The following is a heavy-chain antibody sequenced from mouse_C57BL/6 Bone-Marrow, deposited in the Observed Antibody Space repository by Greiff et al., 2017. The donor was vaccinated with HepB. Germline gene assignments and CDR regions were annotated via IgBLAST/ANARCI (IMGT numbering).Heavy chain of an antibody. V-gene: IGHV1-26*01. CDR2: INPNNGGT. Sequence: EVQLQQSGPELVKPGASVKISCKASGYTFTDYYMNWVKQSHGKSLEWIGDINPNNGGTSYNQKFKGKATLTVDKSSSTAYMELRSLTSEDSAVYYCARVRDDYVAWFAYWGQGTLVTVSA. J-gene: IGHJ3*01. D-gene: IGHD2-4*01. CDR1: GYTFTDYY. CDR3: ARVRDDYVAWFAY.